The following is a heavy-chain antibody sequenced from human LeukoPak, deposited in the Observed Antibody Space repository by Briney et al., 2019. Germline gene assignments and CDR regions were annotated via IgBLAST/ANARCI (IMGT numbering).Heavy chain of an antibody. J-gene: IGHJ6*03. D-gene: IGHD1-1*01. CDR3: ARGPPRGKYYYMDV. V-gene: IGHV3-13*01. CDR1: GFTFSSFD. CDR2: IGTASDT. Sequence: PGGSLLLSCAASGFTFSSFDMHWVRPPTGQGLEWVSTIGTASDTYYPGSVEGRFTLSRDNAKNSLYLQMNSLTAGDTAVYYCARGPPRGKYYYMDVWGKGTTVTVSS.